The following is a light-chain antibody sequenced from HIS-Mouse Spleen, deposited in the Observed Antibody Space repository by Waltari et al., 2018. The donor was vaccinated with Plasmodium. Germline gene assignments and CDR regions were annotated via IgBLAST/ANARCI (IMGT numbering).Light chain of an antibody. CDR1: QSVSSY. CDR2: DAS. V-gene: IGKV3-11*01. Sequence: EIVLTQSPATLSLSPGERATLSCRASQSVSSYLAWYQQKPGQAPSLLIYDASNRATGIPARFRGSGSGTDFTLTISSLEPEDFAVYYCQQRSNWPRVLTFGGGTKVEIK. CDR3: QQRSNWPRVLT. J-gene: IGKJ4*01.